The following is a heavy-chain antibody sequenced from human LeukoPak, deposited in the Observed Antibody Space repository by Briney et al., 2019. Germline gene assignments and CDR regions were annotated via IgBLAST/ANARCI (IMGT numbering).Heavy chain of an antibody. Sequence: PGGSLRLSCAASGFTFSNAWMSWVRQAPGKGLEWVGRIKSKTDGGTTDYAAPVKGRFTISRDDSKNTLYLQMNSLKTEDTAVYSCTTDLRQWLVSRYYYYGMDVWGQGTTVTVSS. CDR1: GFTFSNAW. CDR3: TTDLRQWLVSRYYYYGMDV. V-gene: IGHV3-15*01. D-gene: IGHD6-19*01. J-gene: IGHJ6*02. CDR2: IKSKTDGGTT.